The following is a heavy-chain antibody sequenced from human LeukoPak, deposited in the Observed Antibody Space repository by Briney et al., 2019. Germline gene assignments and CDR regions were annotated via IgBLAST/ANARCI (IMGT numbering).Heavy chain of an antibody. Sequence: SETLSLTCAVYGGPFSGYYWSWIRQPPGKGLEWIGEINHSGSTNYNPSLKSRVTISVDTSKNQFSLKLSSVTAADTAVYYCARRYRQSLAEYFQRWGQGTLVTVSS. CDR1: GGPFSGYY. CDR3: ARRYRQSLAEYFQR. V-gene: IGHV4-34*01. CDR2: INHSGST. J-gene: IGHJ1*01. D-gene: IGHD6-19*01.